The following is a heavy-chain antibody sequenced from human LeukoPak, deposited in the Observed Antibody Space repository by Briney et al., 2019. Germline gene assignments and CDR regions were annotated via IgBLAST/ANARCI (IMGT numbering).Heavy chain of an antibody. V-gene: IGHV4-4*07. J-gene: IGHJ4*02. CDR2: IYTSGST. D-gene: IGHD3-9*01. Sequence: PSETLSLTCTVSGGSISSYYWSWIRQPAGKGLEWIGRIYTSGSTNYNPSLKSRVTMSVDTSKNQFSLKLSSVPAADTAVYYCARVTYFDWLQFSFDYWGQGTLVTVSS. CDR3: ARVTYFDWLQFSFDY. CDR1: GGSISSYY.